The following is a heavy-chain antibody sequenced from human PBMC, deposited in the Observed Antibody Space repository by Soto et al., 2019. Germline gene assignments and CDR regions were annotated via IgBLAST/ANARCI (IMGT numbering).Heavy chain of an antibody. D-gene: IGHD1-1*01. CDR2: TYYRSKWYS. Sequence: SQTLSLTCVISGDSVASNSAAWNWIRLSPSRGLEWLGRTYYRSKWYSTYAISVKSRMSSSPDTSKNQFSLQLNSVTPDDTAVYYCARGPGSLRPWGQGTQVTVSS. CDR3: ARGPGSLRP. J-gene: IGHJ5*02. V-gene: IGHV6-1*01. CDR1: GDSVASNSAA.